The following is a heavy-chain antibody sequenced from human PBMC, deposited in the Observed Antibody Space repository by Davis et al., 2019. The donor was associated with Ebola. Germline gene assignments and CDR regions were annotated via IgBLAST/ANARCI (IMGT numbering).Heavy chain of an antibody. CDR3: ARGREALWFGELLYY. D-gene: IGHD3-10*01. CDR1: GLIFNNYW. V-gene: IGHV3-7*01. J-gene: IGHJ4*02. CDR2: IKEDGGEK. Sequence: GGSLRLSCAASGLIFNNYWMSWIRQAPGKGPEWVAIIKEDGGEKYYVDSVKGRFTISRDNAKSSLYLQMNSLTAEDTAVYYCARGREALWFGELLYYWGQGTLVTVSS.